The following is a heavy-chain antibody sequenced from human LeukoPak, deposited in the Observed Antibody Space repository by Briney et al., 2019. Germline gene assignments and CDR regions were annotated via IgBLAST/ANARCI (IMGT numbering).Heavy chain of an antibody. Sequence: GGSLRLSCAASGFTVSSNYMSWVRQAPGKGLEWVSVIYRGGRIYYADSVKGRFTISRDNSKNTLYLQMNSLRVEDTAVYYCARGDDAFDIWGQGTMVTVSS. CDR3: ARGDDAFDI. CDR1: GFTVSSNY. CDR2: IYRGGRI. D-gene: IGHD1-26*01. J-gene: IGHJ3*02. V-gene: IGHV3-66*01.